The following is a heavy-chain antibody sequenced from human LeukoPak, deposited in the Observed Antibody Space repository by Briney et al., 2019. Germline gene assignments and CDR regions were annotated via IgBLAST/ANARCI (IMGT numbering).Heavy chain of an antibody. CDR1: GYTFTGYY. D-gene: IGHD3-10*01. CDR2: INPNSGDT. Sequence: ASVKVSCKASGYTFTGYYMHWVRQAPGQGLEWMGRINPNSGDTNYAQEFQGRVTTTRDTSISTAYMELSRLRSDDTAVYYCAREKGMMVRGIIAYWGQGTLVTVSS. J-gene: IGHJ4*02. V-gene: IGHV1-2*06. CDR3: AREKGMMVRGIIAY.